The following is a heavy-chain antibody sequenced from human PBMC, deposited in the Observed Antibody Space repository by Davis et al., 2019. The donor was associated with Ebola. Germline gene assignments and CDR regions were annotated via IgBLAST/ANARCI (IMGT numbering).Heavy chain of an antibody. D-gene: IGHD6-19*01. CDR1: GGSFSGYY. Sequence: MPSETLSLTCAVYGGSFSGYYWSWIRQPPGKGLEWIGEINHSGSTNYNPSLKSRVTISVDTSKNQFSLKLSSVTAADTAVYYCAREAGEYSSGWYTPWGQGTLVTVSS. CDR3: AREAGEYSSGWYTP. V-gene: IGHV4-34*01. CDR2: INHSGST. J-gene: IGHJ5*02.